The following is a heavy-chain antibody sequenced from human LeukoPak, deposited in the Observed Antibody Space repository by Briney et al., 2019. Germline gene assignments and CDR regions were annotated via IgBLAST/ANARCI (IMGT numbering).Heavy chain of an antibody. D-gene: IGHD6-6*01. CDR1: GFTFSSYW. V-gene: IGHV3-7*01. CDR2: IKQDGSEK. CDR3: AKAIIAARPWGQLDY. Sequence: GGSLRLSCAASGFTFSSYWMSWVRQAPGKGLEWVANIKQDGSEKYYVDSVKGRFTISRDNSKNTLYLQMNSLRAEDTAVYYCAKAIIAARPWGQLDYWGQGTLVTVSS. J-gene: IGHJ4*02.